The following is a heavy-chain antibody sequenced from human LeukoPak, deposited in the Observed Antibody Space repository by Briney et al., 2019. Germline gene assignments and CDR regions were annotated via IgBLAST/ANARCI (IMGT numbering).Heavy chain of an antibody. Sequence: SQTLSLTCAVSGGSISSGDYYRSWIRQPPGKGLEWIGYIYYSGSTYYDPSLKSRVTISVDTSKNQFSLKLSSVTAADTAVYYCARAATTVLPFDYWGQGTLVTVSS. CDR1: GGSISSGDYY. CDR3: ARAATTVLPFDY. CDR2: IYYSGST. D-gene: IGHD4-17*01. V-gene: IGHV4-30-4*08. J-gene: IGHJ4*02.